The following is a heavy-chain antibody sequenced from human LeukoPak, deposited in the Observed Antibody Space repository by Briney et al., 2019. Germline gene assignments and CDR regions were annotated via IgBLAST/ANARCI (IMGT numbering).Heavy chain of an antibody. D-gene: IGHD6-19*01. Sequence: LRFSSAASTFTFSSYDMIWLRHGQGNGLKGVSPTSGSGSSSYYADSVKGRFTISRDNAKNTLYLQMNSLRAEDKGVYYCAKGVAVASPYYFDYWGQGTLVTVS. V-gene: IGHV3-23*01. J-gene: IGHJ4*02. CDR1: TFTFSSYD. CDR3: AKGVAVASPYYFDY. CDR2: TSGSGSSS.